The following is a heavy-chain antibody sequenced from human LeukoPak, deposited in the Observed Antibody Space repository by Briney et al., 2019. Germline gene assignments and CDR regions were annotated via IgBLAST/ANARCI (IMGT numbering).Heavy chain of an antibody. V-gene: IGHV3-33*01. J-gene: IGHJ4*02. CDR1: GFTFSSYG. D-gene: IGHD4-17*01. CDR3: ARDYGDYASHFDY. Sequence: PGRSLRHSCAASGFTFSSYGMHWVRQAPGKGREWGAVIWYDGSNKYYADSVKGRFTISRDNSKNTLYLQMNSLRAEDTAVYYCARDYGDYASHFDYWGQGTLVTVSS. CDR2: IWYDGSNK.